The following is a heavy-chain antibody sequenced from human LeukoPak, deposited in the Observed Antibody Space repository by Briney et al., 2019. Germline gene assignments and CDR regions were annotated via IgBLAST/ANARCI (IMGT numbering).Heavy chain of an antibody. J-gene: IGHJ4*02. V-gene: IGHV3-23*01. CDR3: AKPHRWSGHYFDY. D-gene: IGHD3-3*01. CDR2: ISGSGGST. Sequence: GGSLRLSCAASGFTFSSYAMSWVRQAPGKGLKWVSAISGSGGSTYYADSVKGRFTISRDNSKNTLYLQMNSLRAEDTAVYYCAKPHRWSGHYFDYWGQGTLVTVSS. CDR1: GFTFSSYA.